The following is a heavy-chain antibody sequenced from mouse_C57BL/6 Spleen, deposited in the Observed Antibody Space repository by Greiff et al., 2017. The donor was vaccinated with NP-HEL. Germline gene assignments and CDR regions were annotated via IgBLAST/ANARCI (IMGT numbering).Heavy chain of an antibody. J-gene: IGHJ2*02. CDR3: TSGITPEDLDY. D-gene: IGHD1-1*01. CDR2: IDPETGCT. Sequence: QVQLKQSGAELVRPGASVTLSCKASGYTFTDYEMHWVKQTPVQGLEWIGAIDPETGCTAYNQKFKGKAILTADKSSSTDYMQLRSLTSEDSAVYYCTSGITPEDLDYWGQGTSLTVSS. CDR1: GYTFTDYE. V-gene: IGHV1-15*01.